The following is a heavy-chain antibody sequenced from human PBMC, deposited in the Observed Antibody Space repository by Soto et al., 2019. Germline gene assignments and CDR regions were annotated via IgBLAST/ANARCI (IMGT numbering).Heavy chain of an antibody. J-gene: IGHJ6*02. V-gene: IGHV1-18*04. D-gene: IGHD3-3*01. CDR3: ARGPSGHYDFWSGYYPTPYGMDV. CDR2: ISAYNGNT. CDR1: GYTFTSYG. Sequence: ASVKVSCKASGYTFTSYGISWVRQAPGQGLEWMGWISAYNGNTNYAQKLQGRVTMTTDTSTSTAYMELRSLRSDDTAVYYCARGPSGHYDFWSGYYPTPYGMDVWRQGTTVTVSS.